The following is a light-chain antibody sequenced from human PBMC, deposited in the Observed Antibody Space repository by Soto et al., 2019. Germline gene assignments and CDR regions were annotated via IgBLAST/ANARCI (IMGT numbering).Light chain of an antibody. Sequence: QSALTQPASVSGSPGQSITISCSGTSSDIGAYDYVSWYQQHPGRAPKLIIYDVSHRPSGVSNRFSGSKSGNTASLTISGLQTEDEADYYCSSYTTVRTLVFGEGTEVTVL. CDR1: SSDIGAYDY. V-gene: IGLV2-14*03. CDR3: SSYTTVRTLV. J-gene: IGLJ3*02. CDR2: DVS.